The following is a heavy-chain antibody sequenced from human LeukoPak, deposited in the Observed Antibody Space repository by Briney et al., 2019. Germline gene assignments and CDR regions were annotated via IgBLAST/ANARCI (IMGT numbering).Heavy chain of an antibody. D-gene: IGHD3-10*01. CDR1: GGTFSSYA. V-gene: IGHV1-69*04. CDR3: ARELWFGELTTYYYGMDV. CDR2: IIPILGIA. Sequence: SVKVSCKASGGTFSSYAISWVRQAPGQGLEWMGRIIPILGIANYAQKFQGRVTITADKSTSTAYMELSSLRSEDTAVYYCARELWFGELTTYYYGMDVWGQGTTVTVSS. J-gene: IGHJ6*02.